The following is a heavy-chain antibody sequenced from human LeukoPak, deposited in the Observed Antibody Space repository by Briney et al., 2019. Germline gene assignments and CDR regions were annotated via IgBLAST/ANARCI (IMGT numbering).Heavy chain of an antibody. J-gene: IGHJ6*03. CDR1: GFTFRSYW. CDR3: SSGSPYYYYYMDV. Sequence: PGGSLRLSCAASGFTFRSYWMHWLRQAPGKGLVWVSRINSDGSSTSYADSVKGRFTISRDNAKNTLYLQMNSLRAEDTAVYYCSSGSPYYYYYMDVWGKGTTVTASS. D-gene: IGHD3-10*01. CDR2: INSDGSST. V-gene: IGHV3-74*01.